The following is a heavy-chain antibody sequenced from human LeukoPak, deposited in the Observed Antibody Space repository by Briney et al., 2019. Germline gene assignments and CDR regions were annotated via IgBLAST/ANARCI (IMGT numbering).Heavy chain of an antibody. CDR3: ARASSYYDFWSGYLGPLDY. J-gene: IGHJ4*02. V-gene: IGHV3-21*01. CDR2: ISSSSSYI. Sequence: PGGSLRLSCAASGFTFSSYSMTWVRQAPGKGLEWVSSISSSSSYIYYADSVKGRFTISRDNAKNSLYLQMNSLRAEDTAVYYCARASSYYDFWSGYLGPLDYWGQGTLVTVSS. CDR1: GFTFSSYS. D-gene: IGHD3-3*01.